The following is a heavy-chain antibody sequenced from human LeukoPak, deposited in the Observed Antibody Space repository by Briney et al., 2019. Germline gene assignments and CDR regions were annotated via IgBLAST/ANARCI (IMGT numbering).Heavy chain of an antibody. D-gene: IGHD6-13*01. V-gene: IGHV1-18*04. CDR2: ISAYNGNT. Sequence: GASVKVSCKASGYTFTSYYMHWVRQAPGQGLEWMGWISAYNGNTNYAQKLQGRVTMTTDTSTSTAYMELRSLRSDDTAVYYCARGYSSSWYGTLNWFDPWGQGTLVTVSS. CDR1: GYTFTSYY. CDR3: ARGYSSSWYGTLNWFDP. J-gene: IGHJ5*02.